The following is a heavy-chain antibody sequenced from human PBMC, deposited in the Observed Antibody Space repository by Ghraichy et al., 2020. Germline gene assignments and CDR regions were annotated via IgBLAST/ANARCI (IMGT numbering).Heavy chain of an antibody. Sequence: GGSLRLSCAASGFPFENHAMSWVRQAPGKGLEWVSGILDSGASTYYAASVKSRFTISRDNSKNTLYLQMNSLRAEDTAIYYCAGGHYSDHWGQGTLVTVSS. CDR3: AGGHYSDH. V-gene: IGHV3-23*01. CDR1: GFPFENHA. D-gene: IGHD1-26*01. CDR2: ILDSGAST. J-gene: IGHJ5*02.